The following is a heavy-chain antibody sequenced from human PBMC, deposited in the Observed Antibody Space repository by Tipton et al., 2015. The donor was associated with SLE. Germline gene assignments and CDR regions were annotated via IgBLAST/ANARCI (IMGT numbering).Heavy chain of an antibody. CDR3: ARAVQGSCAFDI. CDR1: GGSISNHY. Sequence: TLSLTCTVSGGSISNHYWSWIRQPPGKGLEWIGYIYYSGSTNYNPSLKSRVTITVDTSMNQFSLKLSSVTATDTAVYYCARAVQGSCAFDIWGQGTMVTVSS. D-gene: IGHD2-15*01. V-gene: IGHV4-59*11. J-gene: IGHJ3*02. CDR2: IYYSGST.